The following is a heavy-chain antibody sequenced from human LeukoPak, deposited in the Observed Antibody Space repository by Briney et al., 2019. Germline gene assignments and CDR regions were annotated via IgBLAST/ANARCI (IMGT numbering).Heavy chain of an antibody. CDR1: GGTFSSYA. V-gene: IGHV1-69*04. J-gene: IGHJ4*02. Sequence: SVKVSCEASGGTFSSYAFSWVRQAPGQGLEWMGRIIPVLGIANYAQNLQGRVTITADKSTSTAYMELGSLRSEDTAVYYCARDYATGTTLTPFDYWGQGTLVTVSS. CDR3: ARDYATGTTLTPFDY. D-gene: IGHD1-7*01. CDR2: IIPVLGIA.